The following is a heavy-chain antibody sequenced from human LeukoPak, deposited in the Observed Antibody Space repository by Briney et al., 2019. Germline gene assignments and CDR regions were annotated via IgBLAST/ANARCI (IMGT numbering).Heavy chain of an antibody. CDR1: GYTFTGYY. J-gene: IGHJ4*02. Sequence: ASVKVSCKASGYTFTGYYMHWVRQAPGQGLEWMGWINPNSGGTNYAQKFQGRVTMTRDTSISTAYMELSRLRSEDTAVYYCATDLTPEYSGSPLAYWGQGTLVTVSS. V-gene: IGHV1-2*02. CDR3: ATDLTPEYSGSPLAY. D-gene: IGHD1-26*01. CDR2: INPNSGGT.